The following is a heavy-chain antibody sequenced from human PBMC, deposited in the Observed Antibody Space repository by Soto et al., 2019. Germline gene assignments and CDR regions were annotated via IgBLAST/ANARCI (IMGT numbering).Heavy chain of an antibody. CDR1: GHPLSSFY. CDR2: IYYSGRT. CDR3: ARSDDYGDYGYYYYGMDI. D-gene: IGHD4-17*01. V-gene: IGHV4-59*01. Sequence: SETLSLTCTVSGHPLSSFYCIWIRQPPGKGLEWIGHIYYSGRTNYKPSLKSRVTISVDTSKNQLSLKMTSVTAADTAVYYCARSDDYGDYGYYYYGMDIWGQGTTVTVSS. J-gene: IGHJ6*02.